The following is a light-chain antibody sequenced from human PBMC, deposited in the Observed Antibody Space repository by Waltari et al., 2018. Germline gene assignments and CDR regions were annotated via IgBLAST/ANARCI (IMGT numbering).Light chain of an antibody. CDR2: DVT. V-gene: IGLV2-14*01. J-gene: IGLJ3*02. CDR1: SSDVGSYNY. Sequence: QSALTQPASVSGSPGQSITISCTGTSSDVGSYNYVSWYQQHPGKAPKPMIYDVTKRPSGVSNRFSGSKSGNTASLTISGLQAEDEADYYCSSYTSSSTWVFGGGTKLTVL. CDR3: SSYTSSSTWV.